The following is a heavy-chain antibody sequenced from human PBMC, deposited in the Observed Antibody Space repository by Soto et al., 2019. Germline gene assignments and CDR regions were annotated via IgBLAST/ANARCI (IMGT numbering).Heavy chain of an antibody. V-gene: IGHV4-30-4*01. CDR3: ARGRYCLTGRCFPNWFDS. Sequence: SETLSLTCSVSGDSISNLDYFWAWIRQPPGQALEYIGYIYKSAATYYNPSFESRVAISVDTSKSQFSLNVTSVTAADTAVYFCARGRYCLTGRCFPNWFDSWGQGALVTVS. CDR2: IYKSAAT. J-gene: IGHJ5*01. CDR1: GDSISNLDYF. D-gene: IGHD7-27*01.